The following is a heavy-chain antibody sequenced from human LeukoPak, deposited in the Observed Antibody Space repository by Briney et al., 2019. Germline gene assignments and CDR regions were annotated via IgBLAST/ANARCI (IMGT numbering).Heavy chain of an antibody. V-gene: IGHV1-18*01. CDR2: ISPYDGNT. D-gene: IGHD3-10*01. J-gene: IGHJ4*02. CDR3: ARVFGSLEKYFDS. Sequence: ASVKVSCKCSGYAFTNCGLTWLRQAPGPGLEWMGWISPYDGNTNHAQQPQGRVTMTTDTSTTTTHMELRSLGSDDTAVYYCARVFGSLEKYFDSWGQGTLVTVSS. CDR1: GYAFTNCG.